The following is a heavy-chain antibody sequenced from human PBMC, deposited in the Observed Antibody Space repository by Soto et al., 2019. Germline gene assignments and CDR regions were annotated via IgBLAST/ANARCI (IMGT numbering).Heavy chain of an antibody. J-gene: IGHJ5*02. CDR3: ARGGDFWSGYYRRFDP. D-gene: IGHD3-3*01. CDR2: IYYSGST. CDR1: GGSISSGGYY. Sequence: NPSETLSLTCTVSGGSISSGGYYWSWIRQHPGKGLEWIGYIYYSGSTYYNPSLKSRVTISVDTSKNQFSLKLSSVTAADTAVYYCARGGDFWSGYYRRFDPWGQGTLVTVS. V-gene: IGHV4-31*03.